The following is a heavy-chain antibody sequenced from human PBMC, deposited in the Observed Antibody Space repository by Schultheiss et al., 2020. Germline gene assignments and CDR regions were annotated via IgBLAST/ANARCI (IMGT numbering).Heavy chain of an antibody. Sequence: SETLSLTCTVSGGSISSGSYYWSWIRQPAGKGLEWIGRIYTSGSTNYNPSLKSRVTISVDTSKNQFSLKLSSVTAADTAVYYCARDRAARRREYNWFDPWGQGTLVTVSS. CDR1: GGSISSGSYY. J-gene: IGHJ5*02. V-gene: IGHV4-61*02. D-gene: IGHD6-6*01. CDR3: ARDRAARRREYNWFDP. CDR2: IYTSGST.